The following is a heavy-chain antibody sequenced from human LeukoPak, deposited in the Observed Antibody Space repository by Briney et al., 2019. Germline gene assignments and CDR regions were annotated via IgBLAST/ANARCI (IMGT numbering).Heavy chain of an antibody. CDR2: IYYSGST. J-gene: IGHJ4*02. D-gene: IGHD6-19*01. Sequence: SQTLSLTCTVSGGSISSGGYYGSWIRQHRGTGLEWIGYIYYSGSTYYNPSLKSRVTISVDTSKNQFSLKLSSVTAADTAVYYCARVVSDSSGWDNYFDYWGQGTLVTVSS. CDR3: ARVVSDSSGWDNYFDY. V-gene: IGHV4-31*03. CDR1: GGSISSGGYY.